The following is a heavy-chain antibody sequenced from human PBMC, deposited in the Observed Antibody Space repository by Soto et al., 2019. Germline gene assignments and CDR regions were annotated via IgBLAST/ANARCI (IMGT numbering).Heavy chain of an antibody. V-gene: IGHV3-21*01. CDR2: ISSSSSYI. Sequence: GGSLRLSCAASEFTFSSYSMNWVRQAPGKGLEWVSSISSSSSYIYYADSVKGRFTISRDNAQNSLYLQMNSLRAEDTAVYYCARKCYSSSWNPENYFDYWGQGTLVTVSS. CDR1: EFTFSSYS. D-gene: IGHD6-13*01. CDR3: ARKCYSSSWNPENYFDY. J-gene: IGHJ4*01.